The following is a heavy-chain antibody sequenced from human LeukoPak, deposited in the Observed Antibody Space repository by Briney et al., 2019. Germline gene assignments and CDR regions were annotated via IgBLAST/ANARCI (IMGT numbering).Heavy chain of an antibody. D-gene: IGHD3-10*01. Sequence: GGSLRLSCAASGFTFSSYSMNWVRQAPGKGLEWVSYISSSSSTIYYADSVKGRFTISRDNAKNSLYLQMNSLRAEDTAVYYCARAPWFGELFEGDYWGQGTLVTVSS. CDR3: ARAPWFGELFEGDY. CDR2: ISSSSSTI. CDR1: GFTFSSYS. V-gene: IGHV3-48*01. J-gene: IGHJ4*02.